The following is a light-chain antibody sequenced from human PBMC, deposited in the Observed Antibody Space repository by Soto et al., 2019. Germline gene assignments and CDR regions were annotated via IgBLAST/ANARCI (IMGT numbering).Light chain of an antibody. CDR2: DVS. Sequence: QSALTQPASVSGSPGQSITISCTGTSSDVGGYNYVYWYQQHPGKAPKLMFYDVSNRPSGVSNRFSGSKSGNTASLTISGLQAEDEAYYYCTSYTSSSTAVVLGGGTKLTVL. J-gene: IGLJ2*01. CDR1: SSDVGGYNY. V-gene: IGLV2-14*01. CDR3: TSYTSSSTAVV.